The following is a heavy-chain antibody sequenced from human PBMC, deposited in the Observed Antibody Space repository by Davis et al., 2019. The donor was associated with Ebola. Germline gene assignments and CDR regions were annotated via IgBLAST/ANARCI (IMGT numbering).Heavy chain of an antibody. V-gene: IGHV3-23*01. J-gene: IGHJ6*02. CDR3: ARGGETVTGTASHGMDV. Sequence: GGSLRLSCGASGFTFTNYWIHWVRQAPGKGLEWVSAISGSGGSTYYADSVRGRFTISRDNSRNTLSLQMDSLTAEDTAVYYCARGGETVTGTASHGMDVWGQGTTVTVSS. CDR2: ISGSGGST. D-gene: IGHD1-14*01. CDR1: GFTFTNYW.